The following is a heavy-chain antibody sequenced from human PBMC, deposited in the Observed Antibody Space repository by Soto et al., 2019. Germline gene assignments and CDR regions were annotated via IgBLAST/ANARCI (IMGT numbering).Heavy chain of an antibody. V-gene: IGHV1-2*04. D-gene: IGHD2-15*01. CDR2: INPNSGGT. CDR1: GYTFTGYY. CDR3: ARGADIVVVVASHAFDI. J-gene: IGHJ3*02. Sequence: QVQLVQSGAEVKKPGASVKVSCKASGYTFTGYYMHWVRQAPGQGLEWMGWINPNSGGTNYAQKFQGWVTMTRDTSSSTDYMELSRLRSDDTAVYYCARGADIVVVVASHAFDIWGQGTMVTVSS.